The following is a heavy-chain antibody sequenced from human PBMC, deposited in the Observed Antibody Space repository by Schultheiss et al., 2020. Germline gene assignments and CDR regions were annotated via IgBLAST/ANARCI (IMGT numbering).Heavy chain of an antibody. Sequence: GGSLRLSCAASGFTFSSYGMHWVRQAPGKGLEWVAVISYDGSNKYYADSVKGRFTISRDNSKNTLYLQMNSLRAEDTAVYYCARGTGYYDRSGYRTYYFDYWGQGTLVTVSS. CDR3: ARGTGYYDRSGYRTYYFDY. V-gene: IGHV3-30*03. D-gene: IGHD3-22*01. J-gene: IGHJ4*02. CDR1: GFTFSSYG. CDR2: ISYDGSNK.